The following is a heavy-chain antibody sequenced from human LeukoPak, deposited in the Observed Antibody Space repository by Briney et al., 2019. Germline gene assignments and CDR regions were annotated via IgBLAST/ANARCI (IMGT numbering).Heavy chain of an antibody. Sequence: ASVKVSCKASRGTFSSYAISWVRQAPGQGLEWMGGIIPIFGTANYAQKFQGRVTIAADKSTSTAYMELSSLRSEDTAVYYCAITIMVRGVIGGSDYWGQGTLVTVSS. CDR1: RGTFSSYA. D-gene: IGHD3-10*01. J-gene: IGHJ4*02. CDR3: AITIMVRGVIGGSDY. V-gene: IGHV1-69*06. CDR2: IIPIFGTA.